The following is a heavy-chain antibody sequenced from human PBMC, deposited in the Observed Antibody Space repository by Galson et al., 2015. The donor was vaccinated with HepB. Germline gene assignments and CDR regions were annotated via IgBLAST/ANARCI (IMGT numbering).Heavy chain of an antibody. CDR1: GFTFDDYT. CDR2: ISWDGGST. CDR3: AKDIAAAGLFDY. V-gene: IGHV3-43*01. D-gene: IGHD6-13*01. J-gene: IGHJ4*02. Sequence: SLRLSCAASGFTFDDYTMHWVRQAPGKGLEWVSLISWDGGSTYYADSVKGRFTISRDNSKNSLYLQMNSLRTEDTALYYCAKDIAAAGLFDYWGQGTLVTVSS.